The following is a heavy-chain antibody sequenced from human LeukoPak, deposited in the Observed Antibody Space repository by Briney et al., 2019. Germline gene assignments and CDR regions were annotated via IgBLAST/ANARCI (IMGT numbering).Heavy chain of an antibody. CDR1: GFIFSTYT. D-gene: IGHD5-12*01. CDR2: INGDGRTT. J-gene: IGHJ4*02. Sequence: RGSLRLSCSASGFIFSTYTMYWVRQAPGKGLEYVSVINGDGRTTYYIDSVKGRFTISRDNSKNTLYLQMSSLRADDTAVYYCVGDQVDDTGYLRWGQGTRVTVSA. V-gene: IGHV3-64D*06. CDR3: VGDQVDDTGYLR.